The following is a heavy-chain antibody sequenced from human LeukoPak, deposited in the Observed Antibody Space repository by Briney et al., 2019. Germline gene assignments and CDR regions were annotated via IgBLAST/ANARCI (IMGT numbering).Heavy chain of an antibody. D-gene: IGHD6-13*01. Sequence: SETLSLTCSVSGGSIGKYHWTWIRQPPGKRLEWIGYVYYTGNLNYNPSLDHRVSLSIDTSKNQFSLSLSSVTAADTAVYYCARGSAPGTGPPSLDSWGQGTLVSVSS. CDR1: GGSIGKYH. V-gene: IGHV4-59*01. J-gene: IGHJ4*02. CDR3: ARGSAPGTGPPSLDS. CDR2: VYYTGNL.